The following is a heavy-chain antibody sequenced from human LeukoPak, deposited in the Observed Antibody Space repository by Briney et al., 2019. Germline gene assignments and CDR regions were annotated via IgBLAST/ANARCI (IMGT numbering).Heavy chain of an antibody. CDR2: IRYDGSNK. J-gene: IGHJ4*02. V-gene: IGHV3-30*02. CDR3: ARGFSEDYGDYFDY. Sequence: GGSLGLSCVASGFTFSSHGMHWVRQAPGKGLEWVAFIRYDGSNKYYADSVKGRFTISRDNSKNTLYLQMNSLRADDTAVYYCARGFSEDYGDYFDYWGQGTLVTVSS. CDR1: GFTFSSHG. D-gene: IGHD4-17*01.